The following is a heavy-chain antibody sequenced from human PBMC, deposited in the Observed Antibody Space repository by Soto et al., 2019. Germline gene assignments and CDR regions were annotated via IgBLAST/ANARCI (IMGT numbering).Heavy chain of an antibody. V-gene: IGHV1-18*01. CDR2: ISRYSGKT. D-gene: IGHD3-3*01. CDR1: GYTFTNND. J-gene: IGHJ6*02. CDR3: ERDQGITTFGVYSMYYNGMDV. Sequence: ASVKVSCNTSGYTFTNNDVCWVRQTPGQGLEWMGWISRYSGKTNYARKLKGRVTMTTDTSTCTVYMELRSLTSDDTAVYYCERDQGITTFGVYSMYYNGMDVWGPGTTVTVSS.